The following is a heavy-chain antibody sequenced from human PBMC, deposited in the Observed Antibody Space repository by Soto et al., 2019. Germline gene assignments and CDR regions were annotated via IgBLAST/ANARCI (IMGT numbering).Heavy chain of an antibody. CDR1: GGTFSSYA. V-gene: IGHV1-69*01. J-gene: IGHJ5*02. D-gene: IGHD3-10*01. CDR2: IIPIFGTA. Sequence: SVKVSCKASGGTFSSYAISWVRQAPGHGLEWMGGIIPIFGTANYAQKFQGRVTITADESTSTAYMELSSLRSEDTAVYYCARGVRPYYYGSASRFDPWGQGTLVTVSS. CDR3: ARGVRPYYYGSASRFDP.